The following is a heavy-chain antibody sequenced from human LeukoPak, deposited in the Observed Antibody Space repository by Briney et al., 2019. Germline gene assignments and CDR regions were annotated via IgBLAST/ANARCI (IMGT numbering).Heavy chain of an antibody. D-gene: IGHD3-22*01. V-gene: IGHV4-59*01. J-gene: IGHJ3*02. CDR1: GGSISSDY. CDR2: IYYSGST. Sequence: SETLSLTYTVSGGSISSDYWSWIRQPPGKGLEWIGYIYYSGSTNYSPSLKSRVTISLATSRDQFSLKLNSVTAADTAVYYCARAALIYYDTSGYSDAFDIWGQGTMVTVSS. CDR3: ARAALIYYDTSGYSDAFDI.